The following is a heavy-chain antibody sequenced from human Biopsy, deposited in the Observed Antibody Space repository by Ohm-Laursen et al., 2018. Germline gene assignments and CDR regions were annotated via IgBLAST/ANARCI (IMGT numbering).Heavy chain of an antibody. CDR3: ARVGSGWAPFDK. CDR2: IFNDGNT. CDR1: GYSISSDYR. D-gene: IGHD6-19*01. V-gene: IGHV4-38-2*01. J-gene: IGHJ4*02. Sequence: GTLSLTCAVSGYSISSDYRWGWIRQAPGKTLEWLGNIFNDGNTHYNPSLRRRLILSIDTSKNQFSLMMTSVSGADTAVYFCARVGSGWAPFDKWGPGTLVTVSS.